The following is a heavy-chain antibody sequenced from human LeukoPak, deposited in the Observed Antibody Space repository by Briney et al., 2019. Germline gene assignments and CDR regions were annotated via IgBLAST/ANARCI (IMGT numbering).Heavy chain of an antibody. CDR3: ARTDETAPAEDFQH. V-gene: IGHV3-53*01. Sequence: PGGCLRLSCAASRFSVSINNISWVRPAPGKGVEWGSVIFSGGSAYYADSVKGRFTTSRDTSKNRLSLIMKRLRAEDAAVYYCARTDETAPAEDFQHWGQGTLVTVS. J-gene: IGHJ1*01. CDR1: RFSVSINN. CDR2: IFSGGSA. D-gene: IGHD2-21*02.